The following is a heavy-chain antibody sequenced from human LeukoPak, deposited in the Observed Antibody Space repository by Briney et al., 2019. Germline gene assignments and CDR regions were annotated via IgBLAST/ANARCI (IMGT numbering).Heavy chain of an antibody. J-gene: IGHJ4*02. CDR1: GYTFTSYG. CDR3: ARDLPHYYGSDLTDY. V-gene: IGHV1-18*01. CDR2: ISAYNGNT. D-gene: IGHD3-10*01. Sequence: VASVKVSCKASGYTFTSYGISWVRQAPGQGLEWMGWISAYNGNTNYAQKLQGRVTMTTDTSTSTAYMELRSLRSDDTAVYYCARDLPHYYGSDLTDYWGQGTLVTVSS.